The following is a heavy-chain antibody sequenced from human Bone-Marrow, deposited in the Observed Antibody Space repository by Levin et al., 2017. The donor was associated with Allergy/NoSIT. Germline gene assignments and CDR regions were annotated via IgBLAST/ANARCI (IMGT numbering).Heavy chain of an antibody. CDR3: ARDRLGARAFDL. D-gene: IGHD6-25*01. V-gene: IGHV3-11*05. CDR2: ITDSGTFI. J-gene: IGHJ3*01. CDR1: GFPFSDSH. Sequence: LSLTCEASGFPFSDSHMTWIRPAPGKGQEWVAYITDSGTFIRYEDSVRGRFTISRDNAKNSLYLQMDSLRVEDTAVYYCARDRLGARAFDLWGQGTMVTVSS.